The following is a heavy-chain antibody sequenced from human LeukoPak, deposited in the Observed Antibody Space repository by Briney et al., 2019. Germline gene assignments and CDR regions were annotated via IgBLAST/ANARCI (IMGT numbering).Heavy chain of an antibody. Sequence: SETLSLTCTVSGGSISSYYWSWIRQPPGKGLEWIGYIYYSGTTNCNPSLKSRVTISVDTSKNQFSLKLSSVTAADTAVYYCARGGGYSYRFDYWGQGTLVTVSS. CDR1: GGSISSYY. D-gene: IGHD5-18*01. J-gene: IGHJ4*02. CDR3: ARGGGYSYRFDY. CDR2: IYYSGTT. V-gene: IGHV4-59*12.